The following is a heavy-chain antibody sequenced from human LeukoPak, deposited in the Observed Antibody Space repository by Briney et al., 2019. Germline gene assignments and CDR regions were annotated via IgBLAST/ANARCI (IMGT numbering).Heavy chain of an antibody. CDR2: IGGSGSYT. CDR3: GRDPNGDYVGAFEF. D-gene: IGHD4-17*01. J-gene: IGHJ3*01. CDR1: EFTFATYA. V-gene: IGHV3-23*01. Sequence: GGSLRLSCVASEFTFATYAMTWVRLTPGKGPEWVSSIGGSGSYTNYADSVRGRFTVSRDNSKNTLYLQMDSLRAEDTAVYYCGRDPNGDYVGAFEFWGQGTLVSVSS.